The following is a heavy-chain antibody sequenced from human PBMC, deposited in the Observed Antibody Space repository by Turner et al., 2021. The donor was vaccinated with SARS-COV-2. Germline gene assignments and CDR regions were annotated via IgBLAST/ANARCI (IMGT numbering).Heavy chain of an antibody. J-gene: IGHJ4*02. CDR3: ATYYDDGDLRYDF. D-gene: IGHD3-16*01. V-gene: IGHV1-24*01. CDR1: GYSLSELA. CDR2: FDAEEGQT. Sequence: QVQLVQSGAELKRPGASVKVSCEISGYSLSELAMSWVRQAPGKGLEWMGGFDAEEGQTIYAQKFRGRVTLTEDTTTDTAYMDLSSLTSEDTATYYCATYYDDGDLRYDFWGQGTLVTVSS.